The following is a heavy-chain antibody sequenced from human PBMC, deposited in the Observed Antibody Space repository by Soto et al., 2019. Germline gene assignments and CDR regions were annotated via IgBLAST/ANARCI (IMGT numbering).Heavy chain of an antibody. D-gene: IGHD6-19*01. CDR2: INHSGST. Sequence: SETLSLTCAVYGGSFSGYYWSWIRQPPGKGLEWIGEINHSGSTNYNPFLKSRVTISVDTSKYQFSLKLSSLTAADTAVYYCARVKGSGWFYYGVDVWVQGTTVTVSS. CDR1: GGSFSGYY. J-gene: IGHJ6*02. V-gene: IGHV4-34*01. CDR3: ARVKGSGWFYYGVDV.